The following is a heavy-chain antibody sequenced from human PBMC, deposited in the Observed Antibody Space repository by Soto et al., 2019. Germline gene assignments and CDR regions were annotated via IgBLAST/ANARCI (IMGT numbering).Heavy chain of an antibody. CDR3: ARDNGDLYFDH. CDR2: IWYDGSNK. V-gene: IGHV3-33*01. D-gene: IGHD4-17*01. Sequence: GGSLRLSCAASGFTFSSYGMHWVRQAPGKGLEWVAIIWYDGSNKYYADSVKGRFTISRDNSKNTLYLQMNSLRAEDTAVYYCARDNGDLYFDHWGQGTLVTVSS. CDR1: GFTFSSYG. J-gene: IGHJ4*02.